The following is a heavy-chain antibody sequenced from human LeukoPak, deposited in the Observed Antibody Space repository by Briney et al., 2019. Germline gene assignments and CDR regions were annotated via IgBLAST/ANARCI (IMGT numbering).Heavy chain of an antibody. D-gene: IGHD2-2*01. CDR1: GGSFSGYC. V-gene: IGHV4-34*01. CDR2: INHSGST. J-gene: IGHJ5*02. CDR3: ARWVVVVPAAMNWFDP. Sequence: PSETLSLTCAAYGGSFSGYCWSWIRQPPGKGLEWIGEINHSGSTNYNPSLKSRVTISVDTSKNQFSLKLSSVTAADTAVYYCARWVVVVPAAMNWFDPWGQGTLVTVSS.